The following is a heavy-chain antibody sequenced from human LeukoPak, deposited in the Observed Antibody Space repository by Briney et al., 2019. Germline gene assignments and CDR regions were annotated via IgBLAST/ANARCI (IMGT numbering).Heavy chain of an antibody. J-gene: IGHJ4*02. CDR1: GFTFSSYA. Sequence: GGSLRLSCAASGFTFSSYAMSWVRQAPGKGLEWVSAISGSGGSTYYADSVKGRFTISRDNANNTLYLQMNSLRAEDTAVYYCARNSGSNRPVDCWGQGTLVAVSS. V-gene: IGHV3-23*01. CDR3: ARNSGSNRPVDC. CDR2: ISGSGGST. D-gene: IGHD1-26*01.